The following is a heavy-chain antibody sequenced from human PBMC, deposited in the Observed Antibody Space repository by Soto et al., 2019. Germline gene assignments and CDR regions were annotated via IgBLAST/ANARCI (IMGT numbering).Heavy chain of an antibody. CDR2: IRWNSGNI. CDR3: AKDERDSGYDHFDY. V-gene: IGHV3-9*01. J-gene: IGHJ4*02. D-gene: IGHD5-12*01. CDR1: GFTFDDYA. Sequence: GGSLRLSCAASGFTFDDYAMHWVRQAPGKGLEWVSGIRWNSGNIGYADSVKGRFTISRDNAKNSLYLQMNSLRAEDTALYYCAKDERDSGYDHFDYWGQGTLVTVSS.